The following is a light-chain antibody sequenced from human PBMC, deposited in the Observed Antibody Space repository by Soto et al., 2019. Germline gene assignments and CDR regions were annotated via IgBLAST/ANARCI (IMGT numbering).Light chain of an antibody. V-gene: IGKV3-20*01. CDR2: GAS. Sequence: EIVLTQSPGTLSLSPGERATLSCRASQSVSSSYLAWYQQKPGQAPRILIYGASSRATGIPDRFSGSGSGTDFPLTISRLEPEDYAVYYCQQYGSSPHTFGQGTKLEIK. CDR1: QSVSSSY. J-gene: IGKJ2*01. CDR3: QQYGSSPHT.